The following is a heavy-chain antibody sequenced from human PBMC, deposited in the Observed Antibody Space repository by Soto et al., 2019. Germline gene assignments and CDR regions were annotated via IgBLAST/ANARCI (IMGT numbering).Heavy chain of an antibody. CDR3: ASGLPDYGDYPFDY. J-gene: IGHJ4*02. Sequence: GASVQVSCKASGYTFTSYAMHWVRQAPGQRLEWMGWINAGNGNTKYSQKFQGRVTITRDTSASTAYMELSSLRSEDTAVYYCASGLPDYGDYPFDYWGQGTLVTVSS. D-gene: IGHD4-17*01. V-gene: IGHV1-3*01. CDR2: INAGNGNT. CDR1: GYTFTSYA.